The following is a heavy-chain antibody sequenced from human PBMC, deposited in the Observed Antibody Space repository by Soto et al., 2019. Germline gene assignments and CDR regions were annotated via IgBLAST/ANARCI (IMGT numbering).Heavy chain of an antibody. CDR3: AHRLLRLGELSLLDY. V-gene: IGHV2-5*02. D-gene: IGHD3-16*02. CDR1: GFSLSTRGVG. J-gene: IGHJ4*02. Sequence: QITLKESGPTLVKPTQTLTLTCTLSGFSLSTRGVGVGWIRQPPGKALEWLALIYWDDDKRYSPSLKSRLTITKDTPKNQVVLRMSNMDPVDTATSYCAHRLLRLGELSLLDYWGQGTPVTVSS. CDR2: IYWDDDK.